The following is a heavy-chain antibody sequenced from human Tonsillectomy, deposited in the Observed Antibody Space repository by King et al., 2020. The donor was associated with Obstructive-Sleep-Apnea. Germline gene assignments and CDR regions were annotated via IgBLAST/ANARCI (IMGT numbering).Heavy chain of an antibody. D-gene: IGHD4-17*01. CDR1: GYTFTSYG. CDR3: ARDLVSTVTSLGGWYFDY. J-gene: IGHJ4*02. V-gene: IGHV1-18*04. CDR2: ISAYNGNT. Sequence: VQLVQSGAEVKKPGASVKVSCKASGYTFTSYGISWVRQAPGQGLEWMGWISAYNGNTNYAQKLQGRVTMTTDTSTSTAYMELRSLRSDDTAVYYCARDLVSTVTSLGGWYFDYWGQGTLVTVSS.